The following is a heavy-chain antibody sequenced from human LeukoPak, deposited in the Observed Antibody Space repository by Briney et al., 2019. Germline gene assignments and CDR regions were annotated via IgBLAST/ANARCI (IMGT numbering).Heavy chain of an antibody. CDR3: ARGDRGSYYGSGDEYFDV. Sequence: ESLRLSCAASGFAVNSRYMAWVCQAPGKGLEWLSIMYKSGSTEYADSVKGRFTISRDSSRNTLHLQMTSLRGEDTAVYYCARGDRGSYYGSGDEYFDVWGQGTRVTVAS. V-gene: IGHV3-53*01. CDR2: MYKSGST. CDR1: GFAVNSRY. J-gene: IGHJ4*02. D-gene: IGHD3-10*01.